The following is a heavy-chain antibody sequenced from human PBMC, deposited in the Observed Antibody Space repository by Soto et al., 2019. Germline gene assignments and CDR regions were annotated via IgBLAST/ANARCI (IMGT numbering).Heavy chain of an antibody. J-gene: IGHJ5*02. D-gene: IGHD2-2*01. V-gene: IGHV3-23*01. CDR3: AKRDCSSTSCPNWFDP. CDR1: GFTFSSYA. CDR2: ISGSGGSP. Sequence: EVQLLESGGGLVQPGGSLRLSCAASGFTFSSYAMSWVRQAPGKGLEWVSAISGSGGSPYYADSVKGRFTISRDNSKNTRDLQMNSLRAEDTAVYYCAKRDCSSTSCPNWFDPWGQGTLVTVSS.